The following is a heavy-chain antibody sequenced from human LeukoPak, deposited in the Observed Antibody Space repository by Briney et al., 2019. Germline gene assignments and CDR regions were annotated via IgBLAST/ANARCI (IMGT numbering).Heavy chain of an antibody. D-gene: IGHD3-22*01. J-gene: IGHJ4*02. CDR2: IYHSGST. Sequence: SETLSLTCTVSGGSISSGGYYWSWIRRPPGKGLEWIGYIYHSGSTYYNPSLKSRVTISVDRFKNQFSLKLSSVTAADTAVYYCARGLKRDYYDSSGYYYSYYFDYWGQGTLVTVSS. CDR1: GGSISSGGYY. CDR3: ARGLKRDYYDSSGYYYSYYFDY. V-gene: IGHV4-30-2*01.